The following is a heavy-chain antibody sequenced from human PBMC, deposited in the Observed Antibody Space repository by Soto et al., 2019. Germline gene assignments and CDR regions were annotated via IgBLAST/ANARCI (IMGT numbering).Heavy chain of an antibody. J-gene: IGHJ5*02. Sequence: QVHLVESGGGVVQPGGSLRLSCAASGFTFSSFALHWVRQAPGEGLEWVALISHDGRIENYADSVKGRFIISRDNSKNTVYMQMDSLRLEDTGVYYCARDGLPDDFRSGGYWFDPWGQGTQVTVSS. V-gene: IGHV3-30-3*01. CDR3: ARDGLPDDFRSGGYWFDP. CDR2: ISHDGRIE. CDR1: GFTFSSFA. D-gene: IGHD3-3*01.